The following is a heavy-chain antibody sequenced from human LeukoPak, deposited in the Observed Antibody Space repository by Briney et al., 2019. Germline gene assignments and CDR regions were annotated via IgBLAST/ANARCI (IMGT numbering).Heavy chain of an antibody. CDR1: GFTFSSYG. D-gene: IGHD6-19*01. CDR2: IWYDGSNK. Sequence: GGSLRLPCAASGFTFSSYGMHWVRQAPGKGLEWVAVIWYDGSNKYYADSVKGRFTISRDNSKNTLYLQMNSLRAEDTAVYYCARHRSGWYFDYWGQGTLVTVSS. CDR3: ARHRSGWYFDY. V-gene: IGHV3-33*01. J-gene: IGHJ4*02.